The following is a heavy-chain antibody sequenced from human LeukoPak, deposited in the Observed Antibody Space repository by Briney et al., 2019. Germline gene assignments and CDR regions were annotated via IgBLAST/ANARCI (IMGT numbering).Heavy chain of an antibody. CDR3: ARAPFDWLPNDY. Sequence: ASVKVSCKASGYTFTSYDINWVRQATGQGLEWMGWMNPNGGDTGYAQKFQGRVTMTRNTSISTAYMELSSLRSEDTAVYYCARAPFDWLPNDYWGQGTLVTVSS. CDR2: MNPNGGDT. J-gene: IGHJ4*02. V-gene: IGHV1-8*01. CDR1: GYTFTSYD. D-gene: IGHD3-9*01.